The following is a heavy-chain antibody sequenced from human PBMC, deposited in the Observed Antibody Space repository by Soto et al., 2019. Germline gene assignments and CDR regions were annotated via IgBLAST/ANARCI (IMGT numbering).Heavy chain of an antibody. J-gene: IGHJ4*02. CDR2: ISGSGGST. D-gene: IGHD5-18*01. V-gene: IGHV3-23*01. Sequence: ESVGGLVQPGGSLRVSCAASGFTFSSYAMSWVRQAPGKGLEWVSGISGSGGSTNYADSVKGRFTISRDNSKNTLYLQMNSLRAEDTAVYYCARDRAYRSSSDYWGQGTLVTVSS. CDR3: ARDRAYRSSSDY. CDR1: GFTFSSYA.